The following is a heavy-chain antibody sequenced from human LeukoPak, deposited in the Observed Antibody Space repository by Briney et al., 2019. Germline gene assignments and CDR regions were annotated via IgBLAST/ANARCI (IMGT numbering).Heavy chain of an antibody. D-gene: IGHD6-19*01. Sequence: GASVTDSCKASGYTFTVYNMHWVRQAPEQGLEWMGWINPNRGGTNYAQKFQGRVTMTRDTSISTDYMELSRLRSDDTAVYYCARDRFGGGSGWYSDAFDIWGQGTMVTVSS. CDR3: ARDRFGGGSGWYSDAFDI. V-gene: IGHV1-2*02. J-gene: IGHJ3*02. CDR2: INPNRGGT. CDR1: GYTFTVYN.